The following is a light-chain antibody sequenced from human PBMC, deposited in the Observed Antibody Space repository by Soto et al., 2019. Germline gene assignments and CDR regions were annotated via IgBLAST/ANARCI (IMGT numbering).Light chain of an antibody. Sequence: EIVLTHSPGTLSLSPLERATLSFRASQSVSSSYLAWYQQKPGQAPRLLIYDASYRATDIPPRFSGSGSGTDFTLTISSLEPEDFAVYYCQQRRSWPPTITFGQGTRLEI. CDR3: QQRRSWPPTIT. CDR1: QSVSSSY. CDR2: DAS. J-gene: IGKJ5*01. V-gene: IGKV3D-20*02.